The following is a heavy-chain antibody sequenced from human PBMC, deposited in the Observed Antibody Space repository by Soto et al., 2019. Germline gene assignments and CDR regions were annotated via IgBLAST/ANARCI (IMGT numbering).Heavy chain of an antibody. CDR2: ISWNSGSI. CDR1: GFTFDDYA. Sequence: EVQLVESGGGLVQPGRSLRLSCAASGFTFDDYAMHWVRQAPGKGLEWVSGISWNSGSIGYADSVKGRFTISRDNAKNSLYLQMNSLRAEDTALYYCAKGGGYDILTGSADYWGQGTLVTVSS. J-gene: IGHJ4*02. CDR3: AKGGGYDILTGSADY. D-gene: IGHD3-9*01. V-gene: IGHV3-9*01.